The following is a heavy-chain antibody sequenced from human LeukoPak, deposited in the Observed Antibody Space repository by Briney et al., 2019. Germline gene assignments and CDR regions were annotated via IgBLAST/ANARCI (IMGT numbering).Heavy chain of an antibody. D-gene: IGHD4-23*01. V-gene: IGHV4-59*08. Sequence: SETLSLTCTVPGGSISSYYWSWIRQPPGKGLEWIGYIYYSGSTNYNPSLKSRVTISVDTSKNQFSLKLSSVTAADTAVYYCARRTYYGGNSFAFDIWGQGTMVTVSS. J-gene: IGHJ3*02. CDR2: IYYSGST. CDR3: ARRTYYGGNSFAFDI. CDR1: GGSISSYY.